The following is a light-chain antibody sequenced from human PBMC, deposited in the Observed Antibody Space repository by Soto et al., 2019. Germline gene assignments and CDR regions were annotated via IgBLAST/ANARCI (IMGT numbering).Light chain of an antibody. J-gene: IGKJ3*01. CDR3: QKYNRAPFT. V-gene: IGKV1-27*01. CDR1: QGISNY. CDR2: FAF. Sequence: DIQMTQSPSSLSASVGDRVTITCRASQGISNYLAWYQQKPGEVPKLLIYFAFTLQSGVPSRFSGRGSGTDFTLTISSLQPEDVATYYCQKYNRAPFTFGPGTKVDIK.